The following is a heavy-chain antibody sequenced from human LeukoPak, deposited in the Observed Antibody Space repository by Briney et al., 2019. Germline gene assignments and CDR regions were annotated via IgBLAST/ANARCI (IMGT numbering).Heavy chain of an antibody. CDR2: ISTSSSII. D-gene: IGHD3-10*01. Sequence: PGGSLRLSCAASGFTFSSHSMNWVRQAPGKGLEWVSYISTSSSIILYADSVKGRVTISRDNAKNSLYLQMNSLRAEDTAVYYCEVRFGETLYYYYYGMDVWGQGTTVTVSS. V-gene: IGHV3-48*01. J-gene: IGHJ6*02. CDR3: EVRFGETLYYYYYGMDV. CDR1: GFTFSSHS.